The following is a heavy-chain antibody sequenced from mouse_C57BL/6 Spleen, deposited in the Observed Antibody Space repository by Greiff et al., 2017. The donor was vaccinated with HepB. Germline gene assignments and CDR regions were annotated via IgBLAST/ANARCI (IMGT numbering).Heavy chain of an antibody. V-gene: IGHV5-9-1*02. J-gene: IGHJ3*01. Sequence: EVQGVESGEGLVKPGGSLKLSCAASGFTFSSYAMSWVRQTPGKRLEWVAYISSGGDYIYYADTVKGRFTISRDNARNTLYLQMSSLKSEDTAMYYCTRDHYYGSRFAYWGQGTLVTVSA. CDR2: ISSGGDYI. CDR1: GFTFSSYA. CDR3: TRDHYYGSRFAY. D-gene: IGHD1-1*01.